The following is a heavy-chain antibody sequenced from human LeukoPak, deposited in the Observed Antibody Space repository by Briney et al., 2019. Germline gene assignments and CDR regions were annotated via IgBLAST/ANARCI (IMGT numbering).Heavy chain of an antibody. V-gene: IGHV4-34*01. J-gene: IGHJ6*02. CDR3: ARGSINPSTMIVVALIGGMDV. CDR2: INHSGST. D-gene: IGHD3-22*01. CDR1: RGSFSGYY. Sequence: SETLSLTCAVYRGSFSGYYWSWIRQPPGKGLEWIGEINHSGSTNYNPSLKSRVTISVDTSKNQFSLKLSSVTAADTAVYYCARGSINPSTMIVVALIGGMDVWGQGTTVTVSS.